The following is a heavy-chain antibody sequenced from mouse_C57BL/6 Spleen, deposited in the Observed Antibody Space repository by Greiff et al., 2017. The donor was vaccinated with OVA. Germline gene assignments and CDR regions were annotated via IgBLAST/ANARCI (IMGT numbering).Heavy chain of an antibody. CDR3: ARSLAYYSNYVAY. V-gene: IGHV5-17*01. CDR2: ISSGSSTI. CDR1: GFTFSDSG. D-gene: IGHD2-5*01. Sequence: EVQLVESGGGLVKPGGSLKLSCAASGFTFSDSGMHWVRQAPEKGLEWVAYISSGSSTIYYADTVKGRFTISRDNAKNTLFLQMTSLRSEDTAMYYCARSLAYYSNYVAYWGQGTLVTVSA. J-gene: IGHJ3*01.